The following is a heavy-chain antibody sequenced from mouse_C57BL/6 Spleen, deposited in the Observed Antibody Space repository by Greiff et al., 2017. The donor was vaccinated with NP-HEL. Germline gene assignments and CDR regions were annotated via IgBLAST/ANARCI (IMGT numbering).Heavy chain of an antibody. CDR3: ARSGYYYGSSHYYFDY. Sequence: EVMLVESGGGLVKPGGSLKLSCAASGFTFSDYGMHWVRQAPEKGLEWVAYISSGSSTIYYADTVKGRFTISRDNAKNTLFLQMTSLRSEDTAMYYCARSGYYYGSSHYYFDYWGQGTTLTVSS. J-gene: IGHJ2*01. CDR2: ISSGSSTI. D-gene: IGHD1-1*01. CDR1: GFTFSDYG. V-gene: IGHV5-17*01.